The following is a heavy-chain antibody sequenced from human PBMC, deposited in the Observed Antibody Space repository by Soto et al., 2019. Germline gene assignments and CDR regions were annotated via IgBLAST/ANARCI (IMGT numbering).Heavy chain of an antibody. D-gene: IGHD4-17*01. V-gene: IGHV4-34*01. Sequence: QVQLQQWGAGLLKPSETLSLTCAVYGGSFSGYYWSWIRQPPGKGLEWIGEINHSGSTNYNPSLKSRVTISVDTSKNQFSLKLSSVTAADTAVYYCARDTVTTWDYYYYGMDVWGQGTTVTVSS. CDR1: GGSFSGYY. CDR2: INHSGST. J-gene: IGHJ6*02. CDR3: ARDTVTTWDYYYYGMDV.